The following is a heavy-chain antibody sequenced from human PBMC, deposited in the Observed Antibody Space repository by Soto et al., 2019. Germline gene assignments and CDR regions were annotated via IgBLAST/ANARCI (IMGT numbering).Heavy chain of an antibody. V-gene: IGHV1-46*03. CDR3: ASNHSSGWYGFDF. D-gene: IGHD6-19*01. Sequence: ASVKVSCKASGYDFSNYYIYWVRQAPGQGLEWMGVINPSGGNSNYAQKFQDRITVTSDTSTTTVYMELSSLTLDDTAVYYCASNHSSGWYGFDFWGQGTLVTSPQ. CDR2: INPSGGNS. CDR1: GYDFSNYY. J-gene: IGHJ4*02.